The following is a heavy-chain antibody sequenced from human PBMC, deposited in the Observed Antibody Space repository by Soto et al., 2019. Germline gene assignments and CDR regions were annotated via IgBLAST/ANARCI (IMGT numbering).Heavy chain of an antibody. CDR1: GYTFTGSY. D-gene: IGHD3-22*01. CDR2: INPNSGGT. V-gene: IGHV1-2*02. Sequence: ASVKVSCKASGYTFTGSYMHWVRQAPGQGLEWMGWINPNSGGTNYAQKFQGRVTMTRDTSISTAYMEPSRLRSDDTAVYYCASPALKSRYDSSGYNTPFDYWGQGTLVTVSS. J-gene: IGHJ4*02. CDR3: ASPALKSRYDSSGYNTPFDY.